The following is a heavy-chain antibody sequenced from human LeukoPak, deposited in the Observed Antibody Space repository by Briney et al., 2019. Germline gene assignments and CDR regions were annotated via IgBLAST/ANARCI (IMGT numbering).Heavy chain of an antibody. D-gene: IGHD3-22*01. CDR1: GFTFSSYA. CDR2: ISGSGGST. Sequence: GGSLRLSCAGSGFTFSSYAMSWVRQAPGKGLEWVSAISGSGGSTFYADSVKGRFTISRDNSKNTLYLQMSSLRAEDTAVYHCARGYDSSGYYTEFGYWGQGTLVSVSS. J-gene: IGHJ4*02. CDR3: ARGYDSSGYYTEFGY. V-gene: IGHV3-23*01.